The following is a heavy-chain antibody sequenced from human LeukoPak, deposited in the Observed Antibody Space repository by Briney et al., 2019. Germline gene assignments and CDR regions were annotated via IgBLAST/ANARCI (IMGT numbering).Heavy chain of an antibody. CDR3: ARGWLNTAMGY. D-gene: IGHD5-18*01. Sequence: KPSETLSLTCAVYGRSFSGYYWSWIRQPPGKGLEWIGEINHSGSTNYNPSLKSRVTISVDTSKNQFSLKLSSVTAADTAVYYCARGWLNTAMGYWAQGTLVTVSS. J-gene: IGHJ4*02. V-gene: IGHV4-34*01. CDR1: GRSFSGYY. CDR2: INHSGST.